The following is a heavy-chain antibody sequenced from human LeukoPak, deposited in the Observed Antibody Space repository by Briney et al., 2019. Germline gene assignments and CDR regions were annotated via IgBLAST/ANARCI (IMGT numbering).Heavy chain of an antibody. V-gene: IGHV3-74*01. CDR3: ARIGGSGSYSGHYFDH. D-gene: IGHD3-10*01. J-gene: IGHJ4*02. CDR2: ISTDGSVT. CDR1: GFTFSTYW. Sequence: GGSLRLSCAASGFTFSTYWMHWVRRAPGRGLVWVSRISTDGSVTSYADSVKGRFTISRDNAKNTMYLQMNSLRAEDTAVYYCARIGGSGSYSGHYFDHWGQGTLVTVSS.